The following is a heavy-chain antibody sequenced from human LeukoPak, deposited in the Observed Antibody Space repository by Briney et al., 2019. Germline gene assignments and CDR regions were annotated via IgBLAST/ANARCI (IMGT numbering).Heavy chain of an antibody. CDR2: IRGSADST. Sequence: PGGSLRLSCGASGFTFSSYALSWVRQAPGKGLECVSDIRGSADSTYYPDSVKGRFTISRDNSRNTLYLQMNSLRAEDTAVYYGAKGGGNGAFDPWGQGTLVTVSS. J-gene: IGHJ5*02. V-gene: IGHV3-23*01. D-gene: IGHD4-23*01. CDR3: AKGGGNGAFDP. CDR1: GFTFSSYA.